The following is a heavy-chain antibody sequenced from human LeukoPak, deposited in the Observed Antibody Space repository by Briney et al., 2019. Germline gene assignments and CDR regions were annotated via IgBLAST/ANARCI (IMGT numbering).Heavy chain of an antibody. Sequence: PGGSLRLSCAASRFTFSNYWMHWVRQAPGRGLVWVSRITTDGSSTSYADSVKGRFTISRDNAKNTLYLQMNSLRAEDTAVYYCARGQPSYSSSIDYWGQGTLVTVSS. V-gene: IGHV3-74*01. J-gene: IGHJ4*02. CDR3: ARGQPSYSSSIDY. D-gene: IGHD6-6*01. CDR2: ITTDGSST. CDR1: RFTFSNYW.